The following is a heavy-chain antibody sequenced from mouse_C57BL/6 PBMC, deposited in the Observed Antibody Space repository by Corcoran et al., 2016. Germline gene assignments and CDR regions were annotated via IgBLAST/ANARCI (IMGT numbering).Heavy chain of an antibody. CDR1: GYTFTTYG. D-gene: IGHD1-1*01. CDR3: ARSALITTVKGTGWFAY. J-gene: IGHJ3*01. V-gene: IGHV9-3*01. CDR2: INTYSGVP. Sequence: QIQLVQSGPELKKPGETVKISCKASGYTFTTYGMSWVKQAPGKGLKWMGWINTYSGVPTYADDFKGRFAFSLETSASTAYLQINNLKNEDTATYFCARSALITTVKGTGWFAYWGQGTLVTVSA.